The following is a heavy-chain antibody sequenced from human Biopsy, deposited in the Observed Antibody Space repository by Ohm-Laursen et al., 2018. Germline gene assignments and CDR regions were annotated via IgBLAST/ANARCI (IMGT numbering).Heavy chain of an antibody. CDR2: IHHSGST. D-gene: IGHD2-15*01. CDR3: ARMDCSGGSCHYYSYGMDV. V-gene: IGHV4-4*09. CDR1: GVSITAYY. Sequence: GTLSLTCIVSGVSITAYYWSWIRQPPGKGLECIGNIHHSGSTNYNPSLKSRLTISVDTSKNQFSLKLSSVTAADTAVYHCARMDCSGGSCHYYSYGMDVWGQGTTVTVSS. J-gene: IGHJ6*02.